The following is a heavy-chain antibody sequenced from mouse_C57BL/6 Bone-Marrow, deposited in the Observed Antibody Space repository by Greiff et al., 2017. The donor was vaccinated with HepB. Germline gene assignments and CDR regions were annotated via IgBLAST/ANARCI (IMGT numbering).Heavy chain of an antibody. D-gene: IGHD1-3*01. J-gene: IGHJ4*01. CDR1: GFTFSSYA. Sequence: EVQVVESGGGLVKPGGSLKLSCAASGFTFSSYAMSWVRQTPEKRLEWVATISDGGSYTYYPDNVKGRFTISRDNAKNNLYLQMSHLKSEDTAMYYCARGFYKDAMDYWGQGTSVTVSS. CDR3: ARGFYKDAMDY. V-gene: IGHV5-4*01. CDR2: ISDGGSYT.